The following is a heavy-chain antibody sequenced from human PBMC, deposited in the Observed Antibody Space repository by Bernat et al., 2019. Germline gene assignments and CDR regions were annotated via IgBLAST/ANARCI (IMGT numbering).Heavy chain of an antibody. CDR3: AREIRAISKLLREFDP. V-gene: IGHV3-7*04. J-gene: IGHJ5*02. Sequence: EVQLVESGGGLVQPGGSLRLSCAASGFTFSSYWMSWVRQAPGKGLEWVANIKQDGSEKYYVDSVKGRFTISRDNAKNSLYLQMNSLRAEETAVYYCAREIRAISKLLREFDPWGQGTLVTVSS. CDR1: GFTFSSYW. D-gene: IGHD2-15*01. CDR2: IKQDGSEK.